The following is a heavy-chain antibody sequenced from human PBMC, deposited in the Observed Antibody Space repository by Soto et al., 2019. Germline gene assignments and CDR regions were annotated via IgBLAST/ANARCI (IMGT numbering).Heavy chain of an antibody. CDR2: IYSGCST. V-gene: IGHV3-53*01. D-gene: IGHD5-18*01. CDR3: ARFSGYPNYYFDY. CDR1: GVTVSSNY. Sequence: EVQLVESGGGLIQPGGSLRLSCTASGVTVSSNYMSWVRQAPGKGLEWVSVIYSGCSTYYADSVKGRFTISRDSSKNTLYLQMNSLRAEDTAVYYCARFSGYPNYYFDYWGQGTLVTVSS. J-gene: IGHJ4*02.